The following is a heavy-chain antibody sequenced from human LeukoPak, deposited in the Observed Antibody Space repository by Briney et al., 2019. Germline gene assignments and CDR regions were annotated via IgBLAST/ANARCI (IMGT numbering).Heavy chain of an antibody. Sequence: SETLFLTCTVSGGSISSYYWSWIRQPPGKGLEWIGYVYYSGSTNYNPSLKSRVTISVDTSKNQFSLKLSSVTAADTAVYYCARDRSYDSSGYYSYYYYYYGMDVWGQGTTVTVSS. CDR1: GGSISSYY. D-gene: IGHD3-22*01. CDR2: VYYSGST. CDR3: ARDRSYDSSGYYSYYYYYYGMDV. J-gene: IGHJ6*02. V-gene: IGHV4-59*12.